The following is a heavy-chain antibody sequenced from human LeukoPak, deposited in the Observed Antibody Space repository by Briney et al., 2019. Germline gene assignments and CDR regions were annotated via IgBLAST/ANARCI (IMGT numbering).Heavy chain of an antibody. CDR2: ISYDGSNK. CDR1: GFTFSSYG. J-gene: IGHJ4*02. D-gene: IGHD2-8*01. V-gene: IGHV3-30*18. CDR3: AKGPDIVLMVYASEYFDY. Sequence: GGSLRLSCAASGFTFSSYGMHWVRQAPGKGLEWVAVISYDGSNKYYADSVKGRFTISRDNSKNTLYLQMNSLRAEDTAVYYCAKGPDIVLMVYASEYFDYWGQGTLVTVSS.